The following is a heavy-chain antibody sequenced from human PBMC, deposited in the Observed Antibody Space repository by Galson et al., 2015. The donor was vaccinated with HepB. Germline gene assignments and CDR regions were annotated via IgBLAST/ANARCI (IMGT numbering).Heavy chain of an antibody. CDR3: ASDEGIAPAGTFDY. D-gene: IGHD6-13*01. V-gene: IGHV1-18*01. Sequence: SVKVSCQASGSTFTSYGLSWVRQAPGQGLEWMGWISAYNGNTNYAQKLQGRVTMTTDTSTSTADMELRRLKSDDTAVYYYASDEGIAPAGTFDYWGQGTLVTVSS. CDR1: GSTFTSYG. CDR2: ISAYNGNT. J-gene: IGHJ4*02.